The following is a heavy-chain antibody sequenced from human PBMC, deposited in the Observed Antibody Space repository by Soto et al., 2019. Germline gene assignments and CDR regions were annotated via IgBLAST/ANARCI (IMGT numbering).Heavy chain of an antibody. V-gene: IGHV4-39*01. CDR2: IYYSGLT. D-gene: IGHD6-13*01. Sequence: SETLSLTCSVSVGSIRSSIHYWGWIRQPPGKGLEWIGSIYYSGLTHYTPSVKSRVTISADTSKNQFSLKLNSVTAADTAVYYCARLPAEATVAAGGMDVWGQGTTVTVSS. CDR1: VGSIRSSIHY. J-gene: IGHJ6*02. CDR3: ARLPAEATVAAGGMDV.